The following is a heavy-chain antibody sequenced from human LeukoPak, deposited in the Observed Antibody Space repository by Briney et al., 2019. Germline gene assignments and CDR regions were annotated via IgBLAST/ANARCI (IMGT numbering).Heavy chain of an antibody. CDR2: INPNSGGT. CDR1: GYTFTGYY. V-gene: IGHV1-2*02. CDR3: ARAYYYASSGSLHY. J-gene: IGHJ4*02. D-gene: IGHD3-22*01. Sequence: GASVKVSCKASGYTFTGYYMHWVRQAPGQGLEWMGWINPNSGGTNYAQKFQGRVTMTRDTSISAAYMELSRLRSDDTAVYYCARAYYYASSGSLHYWGQGTLVTVSS.